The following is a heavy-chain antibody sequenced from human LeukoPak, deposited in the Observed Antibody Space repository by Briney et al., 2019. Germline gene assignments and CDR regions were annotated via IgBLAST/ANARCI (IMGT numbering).Heavy chain of an antibody. D-gene: IGHD6-19*01. CDR2: IKQDGSEK. Sequence: GGSLRLSCAASGFTFSSYWMSWVRQAPGKGLEWVSNIKQDGSEKYYVDSVKGRFTISRDNAKNSLYLQMNSLRAEDTAVYYCARDFVAGRAMWYYYYYYMDVWGKGTTVTVSS. CDR3: ARDFVAGRAMWYYYYYYMDV. CDR1: GFTFSSYW. V-gene: IGHV3-7*01. J-gene: IGHJ6*03.